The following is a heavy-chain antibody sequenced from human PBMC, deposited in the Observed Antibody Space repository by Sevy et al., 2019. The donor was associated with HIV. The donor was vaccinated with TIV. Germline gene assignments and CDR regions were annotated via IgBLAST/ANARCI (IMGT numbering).Heavy chain of an antibody. CDR2: IYSDGST. D-gene: IGHD3-22*01. CDR3: ANHASDYDSSGYLERDAFDI. Sequence: GGSLRLSCAASGFSVSDNYMSWVCQAPGKGLEWVSVIYSDGSTYYADSVKGRFTISRDNSKNTLYLQMNSLRAEYTAVYYCANHASDYDSSGYLERDAFDIWGQGTMVTVSS. J-gene: IGHJ3*02. CDR1: GFSVSDNY. V-gene: IGHV3-53*01.